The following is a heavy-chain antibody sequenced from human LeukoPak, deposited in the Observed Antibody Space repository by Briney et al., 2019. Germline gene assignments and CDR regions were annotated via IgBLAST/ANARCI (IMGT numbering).Heavy chain of an antibody. Sequence: GGSLRLSCATSGFTFTDYYMSWIHQAPGKGLEWVSYISVSGTTMYYADSVKGRFTLSRDNAKNPLYLQMNSLRAEDTAVYYCARVGRLQYGDYVAFDYWGQGALVTVSS. CDR2: ISVSGTTM. D-gene: IGHD4-17*01. CDR3: ARVGRLQYGDYVAFDY. CDR1: GFTFTDYY. J-gene: IGHJ4*02. V-gene: IGHV3-11*01.